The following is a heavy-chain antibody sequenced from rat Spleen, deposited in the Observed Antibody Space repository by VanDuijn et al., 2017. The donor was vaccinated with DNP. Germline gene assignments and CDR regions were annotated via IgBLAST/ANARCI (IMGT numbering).Heavy chain of an antibody. CDR3: TTLGYNYYFDY. Sequence: EVQLVESGGGLVQPGRSLKLSCAASGFTFSNYDMAWVRQAPKKGLEWVATISYDGSSTYYRDSVKGRFTISRDNAKSTLYLQMDSLRSEDTATYYCTTLGYNYYFDYWGQGVMVTVSS. V-gene: IGHV5-7*01. D-gene: IGHD1-4*01. J-gene: IGHJ2*01. CDR2: ISYDGSST. CDR1: GFTFSNYD.